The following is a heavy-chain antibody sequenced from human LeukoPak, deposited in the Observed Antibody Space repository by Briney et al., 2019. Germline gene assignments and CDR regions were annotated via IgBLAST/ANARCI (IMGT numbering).Heavy chain of an antibody. Sequence: TSEPLSLTCTVSGGSISSSSYYWGWIRQPPGKGLAWIGSIYYSGSTYYNPSLKSRVTISVDTSKNQFSLKLSSVTAADTAVYYCARDRYSSSWYGSFDYWGQGTLVTVSS. D-gene: IGHD6-13*01. CDR3: ARDRYSSSWYGSFDY. CDR1: GGSISSSSYY. CDR2: IYYSGST. V-gene: IGHV4-39*02. J-gene: IGHJ4*02.